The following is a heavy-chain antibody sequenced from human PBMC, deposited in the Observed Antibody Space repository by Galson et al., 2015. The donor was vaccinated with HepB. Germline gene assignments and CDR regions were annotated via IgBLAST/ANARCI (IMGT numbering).Heavy chain of an antibody. Sequence: SLRLSCAASGFTFSNYHMNWVRQAPGKGLEWVSSISSSSGSIYYADSVKGRFTISRDNAKNSLFLQMNSLRADDTAVYYCARELTAVTTDRYYFDYWGQGTLVTVSS. V-gene: IGHV3-21*01. CDR3: ARELTAVTTDRYYFDY. CDR2: ISSSSGSI. CDR1: GFTFSNYH. D-gene: IGHD4-11*01. J-gene: IGHJ4*02.